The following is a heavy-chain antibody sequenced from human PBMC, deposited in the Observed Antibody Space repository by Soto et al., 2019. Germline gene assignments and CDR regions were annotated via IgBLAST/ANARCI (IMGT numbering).Heavy chain of an antibody. Sequence: SVKVSCKASGGTFSSYAISWVRQAPGQGLEWMGGIIPIFGTANYAQKFQGRVTITADESTSTAYMELSSLRSEDTAVHYCARDLNAHGNQYYYYGMDVWGKGTTVTVSS. V-gene: IGHV1-69*13. CDR1: GGTFSSYA. J-gene: IGHJ6*04. CDR3: ARDLNAHGNQYYYYGMDV. CDR2: IIPIFGTA. D-gene: IGHD2-15*01.